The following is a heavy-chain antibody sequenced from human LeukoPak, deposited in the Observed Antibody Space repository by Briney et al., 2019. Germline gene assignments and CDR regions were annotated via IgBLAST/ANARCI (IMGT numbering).Heavy chain of an antibody. V-gene: IGHV4-59*01. D-gene: IGHD4-23*01. CDR1: GGSISSYY. Sequence: SETLSLTCTVSGGSISSYYWSWIRQPPGKGLEWIGYIYYSGSTNYNPSLKSRVTISVDTSKNQFSLKLSSVTAADTAVYYCAREVRSYGGNSPGTFFFDYWGQGTLVTVSS. J-gene: IGHJ4*02. CDR2: IYYSGST. CDR3: AREVRSYGGNSPGTFFFDY.